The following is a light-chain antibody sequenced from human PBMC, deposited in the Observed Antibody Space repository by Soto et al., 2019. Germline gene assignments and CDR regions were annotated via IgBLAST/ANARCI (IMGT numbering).Light chain of an antibody. CDR3: SSYTSISTYV. CDR2: DVS. V-gene: IGLV2-14*03. CDR1: SSDVGGYDF. Sequence: QSVLTQPASVSGSPGQSITISCTGTSSDVGGYDFVSWYQHHPGKAPRLMIYDVSHRPSGVSDCFSASKSGNTASLTISGLLAEDEADYYCSSYTSISTYVFGTGTKLTVL. J-gene: IGLJ1*01.